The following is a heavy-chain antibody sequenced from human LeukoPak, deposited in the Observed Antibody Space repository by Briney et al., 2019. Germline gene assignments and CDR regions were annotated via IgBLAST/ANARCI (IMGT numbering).Heavy chain of an antibody. V-gene: IGHV3-21*01. J-gene: IGHJ4*02. CDR2: ISSSGTYI. CDR1: TFTFSTYN. CDR3: VRDRGSYRPFDY. D-gene: IGHD1-26*01. Sequence: GGSLRLSCAASTFTFSTYNMNWVRQAPGKGLEWVSSISSSGTYIYYRDSVKGRFTISRDNAENSLYLQMNSLTVEDTAIYYCVRDRGSYRPFDYWGQGTPVTVSS.